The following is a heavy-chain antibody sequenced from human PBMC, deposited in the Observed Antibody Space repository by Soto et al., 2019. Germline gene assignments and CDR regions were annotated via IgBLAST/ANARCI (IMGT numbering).Heavy chain of an antibody. Sequence: GESLKISCKGSGYSFTSYWIGWVRQMPGKGLEWMGIIYPGDSETRYSPSFQGQVTISADKSISTAYLQWSSLKASDTAMYYCARAYYDILTGSHLSWFDPWGQGTLVTVSS. CDR3: ARAYYDILTGSHLSWFDP. CDR1: GYSFTSYW. D-gene: IGHD3-9*01. J-gene: IGHJ5*02. V-gene: IGHV5-51*01. CDR2: IYPGDSET.